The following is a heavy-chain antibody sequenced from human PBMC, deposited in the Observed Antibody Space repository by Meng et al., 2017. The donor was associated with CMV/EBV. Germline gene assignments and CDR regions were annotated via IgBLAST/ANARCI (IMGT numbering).Heavy chain of an antibody. CDR1: GGSISSSSYY. Sequence: HVAESGPGLVKPSETLSLTCTVSGGSISSSSYYWGWIRQPPGKGLEWIGSIYYSGSTYYNPSLKSRVTISVDTSKNQFSLKLSSVTAADTAVYYCARGVVTMIVVYDPWGQGTLVTVSS. CDR3: ARGVVTMIVVYDP. D-gene: IGHD3-22*01. J-gene: IGHJ5*02. V-gene: IGHV4-39*07. CDR2: IYYSGST.